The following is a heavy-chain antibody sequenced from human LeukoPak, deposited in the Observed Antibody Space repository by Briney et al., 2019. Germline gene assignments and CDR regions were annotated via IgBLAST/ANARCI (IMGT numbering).Heavy chain of an antibody. CDR3: AKEKGEDTAYPLWDY. Sequence: PGGSLRLSCAASGFTVSSNYMSWVRQSPGKGLEWVAIIAYDGSNKYYADSVMGRFTISRDNSKKTLYLQMNNLRAEDAAVYYCAKEKGEDTAYPLWDYWGQGTLVTVSS. CDR2: IAYDGSNK. CDR1: GFTVSSNY. V-gene: IGHV3-30*18. D-gene: IGHD5-18*01. J-gene: IGHJ4*02.